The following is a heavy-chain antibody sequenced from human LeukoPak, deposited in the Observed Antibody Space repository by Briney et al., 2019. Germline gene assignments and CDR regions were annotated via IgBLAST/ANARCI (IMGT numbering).Heavy chain of an antibody. Sequence: LVKVSCKASGGTFSSYAISWVRQAPGQGLEWMGGIIPIFGTANYAQKFQGGVTITTDESTSTAYMELSSLRSEDTAVYYCASSPLSYYGSGSYYNVVDYWGQGTLVTVSS. J-gene: IGHJ4*02. V-gene: IGHV1-69*05. CDR2: IIPIFGTA. CDR3: ASSPLSYYGSGSYYNVVDY. D-gene: IGHD3-10*01. CDR1: GGTFSSYA.